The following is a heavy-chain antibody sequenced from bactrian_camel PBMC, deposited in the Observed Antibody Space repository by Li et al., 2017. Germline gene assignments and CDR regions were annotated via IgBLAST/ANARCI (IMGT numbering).Heavy chain of an antibody. J-gene: IGHJ2*01. Sequence: VQLVESGGGSVQAGGSLRLSCKGSGFTFDDTDLEGWYRQTPNACELISTIRKDGGAEYSDSVKGRFTVSRDDAGGALYLQMNNVEPEDSAMYYCVAARYCKKVTDLDTYREVSGPGTQVTV. CDR3: VAARYCKKVTDLDTYREV. CDR1: GFTFDDTD. D-gene: IGHD1*01. V-gene: IGHV3S63*01. CDR2: IRKDGGA.